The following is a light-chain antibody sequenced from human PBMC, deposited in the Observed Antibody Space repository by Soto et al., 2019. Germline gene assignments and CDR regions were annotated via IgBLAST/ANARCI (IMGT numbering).Light chain of an antibody. J-gene: IGKJ2*01. Sequence: EMVLTQSPGTLSLSPGERATLSCRASQSISSSFLAWYQQKVGQAPRLLIYGASNRASGVPDRFSGSGSGTDFTLTVSRLEPEDFAVFYCQQYGGSPPTFGQGTKLEIK. CDR1: QSISSSF. CDR3: QQYGGSPPT. CDR2: GAS. V-gene: IGKV3-20*01.